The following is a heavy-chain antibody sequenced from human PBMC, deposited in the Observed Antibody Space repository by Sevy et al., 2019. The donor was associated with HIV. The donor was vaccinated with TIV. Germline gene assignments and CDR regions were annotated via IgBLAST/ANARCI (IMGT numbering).Heavy chain of an antibody. J-gene: IGHJ1*01. Sequence: GGSLRLSCAASGFTFSSYAMHWVRQAPGKGLEWVAVISYDGSNKYYADSVKGRFTISRDNSKNTLYLQMNSLRAEDTAVHYCARGSAATYGQYFQHWGQGTLVTVSS. CDR3: ARGSAATYGQYFQH. V-gene: IGHV3-30-3*01. D-gene: IGHD2-15*01. CDR1: GFTFSSYA. CDR2: ISYDGSNK.